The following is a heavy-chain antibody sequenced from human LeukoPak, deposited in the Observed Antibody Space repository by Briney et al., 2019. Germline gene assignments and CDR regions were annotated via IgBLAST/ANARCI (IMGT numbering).Heavy chain of an antibody. Sequence: GRSLRLSCAASGFTFDNYAMHSVRQAPGKGLEWVSGISWNSGSTGYADSVKGRFTISRVNAKNSLYLQMNSLRTEDMALYYCAKDEFVASDFTGAFDIWSQGTMVTASS. J-gene: IGHJ3*02. CDR2: ISWNSGST. CDR1: GFTFDNYA. V-gene: IGHV3-9*03. CDR3: AKDEFVASDFTGAFDI. D-gene: IGHD2-8*02.